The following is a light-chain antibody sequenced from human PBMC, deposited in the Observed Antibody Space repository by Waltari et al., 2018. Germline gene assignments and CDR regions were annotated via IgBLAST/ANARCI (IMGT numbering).Light chain of an antibody. Sequence: DIQMTQSPSTLSASVVDRVTIPCRASQSVSSWLAWYQQKPGKAPKLLIYRASTLESEVPSRFSGRGSGTEFTLTISSLQPDDSATYYCQQYSAFPWTFGQGTKVEIK. CDR3: QQYSAFPWT. V-gene: IGKV1-5*03. CDR2: RAS. J-gene: IGKJ1*01. CDR1: QSVSSW.